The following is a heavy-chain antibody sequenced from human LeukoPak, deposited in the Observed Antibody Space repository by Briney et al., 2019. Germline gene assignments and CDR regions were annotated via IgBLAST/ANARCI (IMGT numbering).Heavy chain of an antibody. J-gene: IGHJ5*02. Sequence: SQTLSLTCTVSGGSISSGGYYWSWIRQPPGKGLEWIGYIYHSGSTYYNPSLKSRVTISVDRSKNQFSLKLSSVTAADTAVYYCARAPPLGYCSSTSCLGSWFDPWGQGTLVTVSS. D-gene: IGHD2-2*01. CDR3: ARAPPLGYCSSTSCLGSWFDP. CDR1: GGSISSGGYY. V-gene: IGHV4-30-2*01. CDR2: IYHSGST.